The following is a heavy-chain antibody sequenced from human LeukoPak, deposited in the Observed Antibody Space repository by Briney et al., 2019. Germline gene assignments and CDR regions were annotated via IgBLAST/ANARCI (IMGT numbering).Heavy chain of an antibody. V-gene: IGHV4-59*12. J-gene: IGHJ3*02. D-gene: IGHD3-22*01. Sequence: GSLRLSCAASGFTFNRYSMNWVRQAPGKGLEWIGYIYYSGSTNYNPSLKSRVTISVDTSKNQFSLKLSSVTAADTAVYYCARDHYYESSGYYGDAFDIWGQGTMVIVSS. CDR1: GFTFNRYS. CDR2: IYYSGST. CDR3: ARDHYYESSGYYGDAFDI.